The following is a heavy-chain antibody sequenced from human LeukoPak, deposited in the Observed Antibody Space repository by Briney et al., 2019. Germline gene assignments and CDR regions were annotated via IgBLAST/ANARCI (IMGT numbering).Heavy chain of an antibody. CDR1: GGTVSSSA. J-gene: IGHJ6*03. Sequence: SVKVSCKASGGTVSSSAVNWVRQAPGQGLEWMGAIIPIFGTADYAQRLQGRVTITADESTGTAYMELSSLRSDDTAVYYCARETTSSARGFNYYYMDVWGKGITVTVSS. CDR3: ARETTSSARGFNYYYMDV. V-gene: IGHV1-69*13. D-gene: IGHD2-2*01. CDR2: IIPIFGTA.